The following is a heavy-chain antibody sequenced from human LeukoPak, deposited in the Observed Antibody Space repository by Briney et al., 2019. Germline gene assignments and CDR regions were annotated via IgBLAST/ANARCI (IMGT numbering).Heavy chain of an antibody. CDR2: ISSSSSYI. CDR3: ARGSLVAVAGTEIDY. J-gene: IGHJ4*02. D-gene: IGHD6-19*01. CDR1: GFTFSSYS. V-gene: IGHV3-21*01. Sequence: PGGSLRLSCAASGFTFSSYSMNWVRHAPGKGLEWVSSISSSSSYIYYADSVKGRFTISRDNAKNSLYLQMNSLRAEDTAVYYCARGSLVAVAGTEIDYWGQGTLVTVSS.